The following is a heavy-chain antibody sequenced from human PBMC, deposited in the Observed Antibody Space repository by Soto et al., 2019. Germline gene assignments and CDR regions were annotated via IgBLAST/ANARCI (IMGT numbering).Heavy chain of an antibody. CDR2: IYSSGAT. CDR1: GGSISGFY. V-gene: IGHV4-4*07. J-gene: IGHJ4*02. D-gene: IGHD2-21*02. CDR3: ARGPFCGNDCYFDV. Sequence: SETLSLTCTVAGGSISGFYWSWVRQPAGKGLEWIGRIYSSGATKYNPSLRNRVTMSVDTSTDQYSLNLASMTAADTAVYFCARGPFCGNDCYFDVWGQGTQDTVSS.